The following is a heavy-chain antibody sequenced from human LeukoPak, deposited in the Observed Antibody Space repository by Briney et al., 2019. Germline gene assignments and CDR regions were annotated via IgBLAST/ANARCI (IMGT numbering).Heavy chain of an antibody. V-gene: IGHV3-23*01. CDR3: AKPAPVGCSSTSCYQALDI. CDR1: GFTFSSYA. J-gene: IGHJ3*02. CDR2: ISGSGGST. Sequence: PGGSLRLSCAASGFTFSSYAMSWVRQAPGKGLEWVSAISGSGGSTYYADSVKGRFTISRDNSKNTLYLQMNSLRAEDTAVYYCAKPAPVGCSSTSCYQALDIWGQGTMVTVSS. D-gene: IGHD2-2*01.